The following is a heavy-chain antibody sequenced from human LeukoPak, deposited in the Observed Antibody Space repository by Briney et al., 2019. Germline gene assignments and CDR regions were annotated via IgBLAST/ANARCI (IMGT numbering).Heavy chain of an antibody. CDR2: ITSSSSSI. V-gene: IGHV3-21*01. D-gene: IGHD6-13*01. J-gene: IGHJ4*02. CDR1: GFAFSTYT. CDR3: VRVEDWGAAGNRLDY. Sequence: GGSLRLSCAASGFAFSTYTMSWVRQAPGKGLEWVSCITSSSSSIYYADSVRGRFTISRDNAKNSLYLQMNSLRAEDTAVYSCVRVEDWGAAGNRLDYWGQGTLVTVSS.